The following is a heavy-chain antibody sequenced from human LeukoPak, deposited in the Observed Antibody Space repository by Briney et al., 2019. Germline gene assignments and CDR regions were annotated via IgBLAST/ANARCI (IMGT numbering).Heavy chain of an antibody. D-gene: IGHD3-10*01. CDR1: GFSLSTSGVG. V-gene: IGHV2-5*01. CDR2: IYWNDDK. J-gene: IGHJ3*02. Sequence: SGPTLVKPTQTLTLTCTFSGFSLSTSGVGVGWIRQPPGKALEWLALIYWNDDKRYSPSLKSRLTITKDTSKNQVVLTMTNMDPVDTATYYCAHSRREVSPGDAFDIWGQGTMVTVSS. CDR3: AHSRREVSPGDAFDI.